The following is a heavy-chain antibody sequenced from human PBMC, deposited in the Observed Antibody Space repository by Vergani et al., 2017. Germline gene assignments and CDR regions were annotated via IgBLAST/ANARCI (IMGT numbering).Heavy chain of an antibody. V-gene: IGHV4-34*01. CDR1: GGSISSYY. D-gene: IGHD2-2*02. CDR2: INHSGST. Sequence: QVQLQESGPGLVKPSETLSLTCTVSGGSISSYYWSRIRQPPGKGLEWIGEINHSGSTNYNPSLKSRVTISVDTSKNQFSLKLSSVTAADTAVYYCARGFKGYCSSTSCYKPHDAFDIWGQGTMVTVSS. CDR3: ARGFKGYCSSTSCYKPHDAFDI. J-gene: IGHJ3*02.